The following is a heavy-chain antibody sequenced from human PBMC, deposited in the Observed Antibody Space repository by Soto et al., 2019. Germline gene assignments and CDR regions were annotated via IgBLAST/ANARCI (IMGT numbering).Heavy chain of an antibody. D-gene: IGHD3-3*01. CDR2: INADSGGT. CDR1: GYTFTSYA. J-gene: IGHJ3*02. Sequence: ASVKVSCKASGYTFTSYAMHLVRQAPGQRLEWMGWINADSGGTNYAQKFQGWVTMTRDTSISTAYMELSRLRSDDTAVYYCARDSRLRFLEWLPPNDAFDIWGQGTMVTVSS. CDR3: ARDSRLRFLEWLPPNDAFDI. V-gene: IGHV1-2*04.